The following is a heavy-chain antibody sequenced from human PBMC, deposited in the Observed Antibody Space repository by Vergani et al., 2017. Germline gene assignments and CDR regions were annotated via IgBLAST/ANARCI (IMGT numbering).Heavy chain of an antibody. CDR1: GGSISSYY. CDR2: IYYSGST. V-gene: IGHV4-59*01. Sequence: QVQLQESGPGLVKPSETLSITCTVSGGSISSYYWSWIRQPPGKGLEWIGYIYYSGSTNYNPSLKSRVTISVDTSKNQFPLKLSTVTAADTAVYYCARDSDYGGNLDYWGQGTLVTVSS. J-gene: IGHJ4*02. D-gene: IGHD4-23*01. CDR3: ARDSDYGGNLDY.